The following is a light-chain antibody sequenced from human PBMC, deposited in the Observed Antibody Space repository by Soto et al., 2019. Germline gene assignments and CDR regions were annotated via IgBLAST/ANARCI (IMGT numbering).Light chain of an antibody. V-gene: IGKV3-20*01. CDR2: GAS. Sequence: DFPRAPVHLYESPGXXSTLSCRASQSVGNKLAWYQQRPGQARRLLIYGASSRATGIPDRFSGSGSGTDFTLTISRLEPEDFAVYYCQQYGRSPRTFGRGTKLDIK. J-gene: IGKJ1*01. CDR3: QQYGRSPRT. CDR1: QSVGNK.